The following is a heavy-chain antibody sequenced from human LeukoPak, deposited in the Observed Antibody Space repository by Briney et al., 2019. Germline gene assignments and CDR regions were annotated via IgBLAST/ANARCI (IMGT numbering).Heavy chain of an antibody. CDR3: AKDEAVAGSDFFDY. Sequence: GGSLRLSCAASGFTFRIYAMTWVRQAPGKGLEWVSTIIGNSGTTYYADSVKGRVAISRDNSKNTVFLQLNSLRAEDTAVYFCAKDEAVAGSDFFDYWGRGTLVTVSS. CDR1: GFTFRIYA. V-gene: IGHV3-23*01. CDR2: IIGNSGTT. J-gene: IGHJ4*02. D-gene: IGHD6-19*01.